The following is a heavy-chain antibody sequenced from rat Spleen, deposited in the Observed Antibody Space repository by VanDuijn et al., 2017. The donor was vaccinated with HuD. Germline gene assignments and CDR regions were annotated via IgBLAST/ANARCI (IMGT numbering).Heavy chain of an antibody. Sequence: EVQLAESGGGLVQPGSPLKLSCAASGFSLSSNWLNWIRQAPGKGLEWIASINPDGSSTYYRDSVKGRFTISRDNAESTLYLQMDSLRSEDTATYYCARRHYGYTDYYDYWGQGVMVPVSS. CDR2: INPDGSST. D-gene: IGHD1-11*01. CDR3: ARRHYGYTDYYDY. CDR1: GFSLSSNW. V-gene: IGHV5-29*01. J-gene: IGHJ2*01.